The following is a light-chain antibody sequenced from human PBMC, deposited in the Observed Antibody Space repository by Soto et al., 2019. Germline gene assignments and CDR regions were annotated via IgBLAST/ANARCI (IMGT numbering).Light chain of an antibody. CDR2: GVT. CDR3: FSHRSGDSHV. V-gene: IGLV2-14*01. Sequence: QSALTQPASVSGSPGQWITMSCTGTSSGIGAYNYVSWYQQYPGKAPKLMIYGVTNRPSGVSNRFSGSKTGNTASLTISGLQAEDEADYYCFSHRSGDSHVFGTGTKVTVL. CDR1: SSGIGAYNY. J-gene: IGLJ1*01.